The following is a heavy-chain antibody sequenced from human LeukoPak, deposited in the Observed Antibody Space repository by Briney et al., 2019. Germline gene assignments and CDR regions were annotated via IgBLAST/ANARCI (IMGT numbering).Heavy chain of an antibody. Sequence: GASVKVSCKASGGTFSSYAISWVRQAPGQGLEWMGRIIPILGIANYAQKFQGRVTITADKSTSTAYMELSSLRPEDTAVYYCARGADYYGSGSYHPSSNWFDPWGQGTLVTVSS. V-gene: IGHV1-69*10. D-gene: IGHD3-10*01. CDR3: ARGADYYGSGSYHPSSNWFDP. CDR2: IIPILGIA. CDR1: GGTFSSYA. J-gene: IGHJ5*02.